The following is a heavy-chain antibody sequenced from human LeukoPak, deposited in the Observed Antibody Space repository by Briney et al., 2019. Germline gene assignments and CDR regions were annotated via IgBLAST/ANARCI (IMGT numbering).Heavy chain of an antibody. CDR2: ISRSSSTI. V-gene: IGHV3-48*01. D-gene: IGHD3-9*01. J-gene: IGHJ3*02. Sequence: PGGSLRLSCAASGFTFSSYSMNWVLQAPGKGLEWVSYISRSSSTIKYADSVKGRITISRDNAKNSLYLQMNSLRAEDTAVYYCFGTPKDILTGYYRIGAFDIWGQGTTVTVSS. CDR1: GFTFSSYS. CDR3: FGTPKDILTGYYRIGAFDI.